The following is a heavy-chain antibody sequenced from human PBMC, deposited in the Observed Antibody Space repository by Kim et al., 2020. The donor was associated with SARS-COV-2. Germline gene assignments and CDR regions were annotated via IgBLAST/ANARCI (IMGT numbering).Heavy chain of an antibody. V-gene: IGHV3-33*01. CDR1: GFRVGDYG. J-gene: IGHJ4*02. Sequence: GGSLRLSCAASGFRVGDYGMHWVRQAPGKGLEWLAVIWYDANQKYYAESVRARFTISRDNSENTVFLQMDSLRADDTAVYYCARGRITGEGDYWGQGSQVTVIS. CDR2: IWYDANQK. CDR3: ARGRITGEGDY. D-gene: IGHD1-20*01.